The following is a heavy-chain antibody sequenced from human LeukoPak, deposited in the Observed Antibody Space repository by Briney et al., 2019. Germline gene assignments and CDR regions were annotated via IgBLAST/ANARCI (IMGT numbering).Heavy chain of an antibody. CDR1: GFTFSSYG. CDR3: ARDIESAPLWELETSQGAFDI. J-gene: IGHJ3*02. V-gene: IGHV3-30*03. Sequence: GGSLRLSCAASGFTFSSYGMHWVRQAPGKGLEWVAVISYDGSNKYYADSVKGRFTISRDNSKNTLYLQMNSLRAEDTAVYYCARDIESAPLWELETSQGAFDIWGQGTMVTVSS. D-gene: IGHD1-1*01. CDR2: ISYDGSNK.